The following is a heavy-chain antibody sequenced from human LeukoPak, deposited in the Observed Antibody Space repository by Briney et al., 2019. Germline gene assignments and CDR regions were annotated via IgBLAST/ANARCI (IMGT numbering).Heavy chain of an antibody. CDR2: ISDSGGST. J-gene: IGHJ4*02. Sequence: GGSLRLSCAVSGITLSNYGMSWVRQAPGKGLEWVAGISDSGGSTNYADSVKGRFTVSRDNPKNTLYLQMNSLRAEDTAVYFCAKRGVVIRVILVGFHKEAYYFDSWGQGALVTVSS. CDR1: GITLSNYG. D-gene: IGHD3-22*01. CDR3: AKRGVVIRVILVGFHKEAYYFDS. V-gene: IGHV3-23*01.